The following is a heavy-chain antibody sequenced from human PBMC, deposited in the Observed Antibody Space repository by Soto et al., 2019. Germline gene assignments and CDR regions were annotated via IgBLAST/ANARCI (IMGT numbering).Heavy chain of an antibody. J-gene: IGHJ4*02. Sequence: QVQLVESGGGVVQPGRSLRLSCAASGFTFSSYAMHWVRQAPGKGLEWVAVISYDGSNKYYADSVKGRFTISRDNSKNTLYLQMNSLRAEDTAVYYCARDWGAVAGGGGYWGQGTLVTVSS. CDR1: GFTFSSYA. V-gene: IGHV3-30-3*01. CDR2: ISYDGSNK. D-gene: IGHD6-19*01. CDR3: ARDWGAVAGGGGY.